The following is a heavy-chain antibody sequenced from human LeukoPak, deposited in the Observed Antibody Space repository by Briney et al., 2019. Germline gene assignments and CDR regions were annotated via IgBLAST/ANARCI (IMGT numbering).Heavy chain of an antibody. Sequence: PSETLSLTCSVSGGSIGNYFWNWIRQPAGKALEWIGRIYTSGTPNYNPSLRSRVTISIDNSKSQFTLSLMSVTAADTAVYYCAMLSGGGVFDIWSPGTMVTGSS. CDR3: AMLSGGGVFDI. CDR2: IYTSGTP. D-gene: IGHD2-15*01. CDR1: GGSIGNYF. V-gene: IGHV4-4*07. J-gene: IGHJ3*02.